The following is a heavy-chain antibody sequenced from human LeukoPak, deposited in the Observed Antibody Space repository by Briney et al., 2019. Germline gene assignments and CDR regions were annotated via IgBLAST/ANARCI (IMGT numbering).Heavy chain of an antibody. D-gene: IGHD1-26*01. CDR2: IIPIFGTA. CDR1: GGTFSSYA. V-gene: IGHV1-69*01. CDR3: ARVGGSYNWFDP. J-gene: IGHJ5*02. Sequence: SVKVSCKASGGTFSSYAISWVRQAPGQGLEWMGGIIPIFGTANYAQKFQGRVTITADESTGTAYMELSSLRSEDTAVYYCARVGGSYNWFDPWGQGTLVTVSS.